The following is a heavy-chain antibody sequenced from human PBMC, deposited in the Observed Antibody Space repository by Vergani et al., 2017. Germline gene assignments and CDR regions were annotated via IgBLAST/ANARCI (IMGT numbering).Heavy chain of an antibody. D-gene: IGHD3-10*01. CDR3: ARDSGGYVVHHYGMDV. CDR2: IKSKTDGGTT. V-gene: IGHV3-15*01. Sequence: EVQLVESGGGLVKPGGSLRLSCAASGFTFSNAWMSWVRQAPGKGLEWVGRIKSKTDGGTTDYAAPVKGRFTISRDDSKNTLYLQMNSLRAEDTAVYYCARDSGGYVVHHYGMDVWGQGTTVTVSS. J-gene: IGHJ6*02. CDR1: GFTFSNAW.